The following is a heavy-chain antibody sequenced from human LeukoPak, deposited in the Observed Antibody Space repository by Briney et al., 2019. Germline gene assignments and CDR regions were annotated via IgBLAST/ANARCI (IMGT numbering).Heavy chain of an antibody. D-gene: IGHD6-19*01. V-gene: IGHV3-21*01. CDR1: GFTFSSYS. CDR3: ARHHSGWLDDAFDI. J-gene: IGHJ3*02. CDR2: ISSSSSYI. Sequence: GGSLRLSYAASGFTFSSYSMNWVRQAPGKGLEWVSSISSSSSYIYYADSVKGRFTISRDNAKNSLYLQMNSLRAEDTAVYYCARHHSGWLDDAFDIWGQGTMVTVSS.